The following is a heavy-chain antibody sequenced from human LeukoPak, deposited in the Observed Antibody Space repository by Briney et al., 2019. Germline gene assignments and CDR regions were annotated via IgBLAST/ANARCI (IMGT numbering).Heavy chain of an antibody. J-gene: IGHJ4*02. V-gene: IGHV4-34*01. CDR3: ARGPRGYCSSTSCRRFDY. Sequence: SETLSLTCAVYGGSFSGYYWSWIRQPPGKGLEWIGEINHSGSTNYNPSLKSRVTISVDTSKSQFSLKLSSVTAADTAVYYCARGPRGYCSSTSCRRFDYWGQGTLVTVSS. CDR2: INHSGST. CDR1: GGSFSGYY. D-gene: IGHD2-2*01.